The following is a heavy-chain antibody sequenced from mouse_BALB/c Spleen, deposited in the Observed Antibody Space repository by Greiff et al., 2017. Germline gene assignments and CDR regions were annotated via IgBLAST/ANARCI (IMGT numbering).Heavy chain of an antibody. CDR3: ARNWGNFYDGYLYAMDY. CDR1: GFSLTSYG. V-gene: IGHV2-2*02. D-gene: IGHD2-3*01. CDR2: IWSGGST. J-gene: IGHJ4*01. Sequence: VKLLESGPGLVQPSQSLSITCTVSGFSLTSYGVHWVRQSPGKGLEWLGVIWSGGSTDYNAAFISRLSISKDNSKSQVFFKMNSLQANDTAIYYCARNWGNFYDGYLYAMDYWGQGTSVTVSS.